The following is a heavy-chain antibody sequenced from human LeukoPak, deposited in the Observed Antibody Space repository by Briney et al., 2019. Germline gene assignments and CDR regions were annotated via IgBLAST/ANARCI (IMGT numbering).Heavy chain of an antibody. Sequence: SETLSLTCTVSGGSISSYYWNWIRQPPGKGLEWIGYIYYSGTTNYNPSLKSRVGMSVDTSKNQFSLKLSSVTAADTAVYYCARPKGYYYDSSGYYYWGQGTLVTVSS. CDR3: ARPKGYYYDSSGYYY. D-gene: IGHD3-22*01. V-gene: IGHV4-59*12. CDR2: IYYSGTT. CDR1: GGSISSYY. J-gene: IGHJ4*02.